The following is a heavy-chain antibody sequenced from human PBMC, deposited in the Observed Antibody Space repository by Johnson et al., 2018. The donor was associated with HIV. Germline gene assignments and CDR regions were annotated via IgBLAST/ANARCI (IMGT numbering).Heavy chain of an antibody. CDR2: ISSDGSSK. CDR3: ARLSIKVVLITPGAFDI. Sequence: VQLVESGGGVVQPGGSLRLSCAASGFKFDDYGMSWVRQGPGKGLEWVAVISSDGSSKYYADSVKGRFTISRDNSKNTLYLQMNSLRAEDTAVYYCARLSIKVVLITPGAFDIWGQGTMVTVSS. J-gene: IGHJ3*02. V-gene: IGHV3-30*03. D-gene: IGHD3-22*01. CDR1: GFKFDDYG.